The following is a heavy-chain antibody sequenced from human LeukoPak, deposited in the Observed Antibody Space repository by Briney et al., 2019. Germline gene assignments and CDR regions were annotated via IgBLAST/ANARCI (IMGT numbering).Heavy chain of an antibody. J-gene: IGHJ4*02. CDR2: ITSSSTYV. CDR3: AGALDYYDNTGPLDY. Sequence: PGGSLRLSCAASGFTFSDYTMNWVRQAPGKGLEWVSSITSSSTYVYYADSVKGRFTISRDNAENSLHLQMNSLRAEDTAVYYCAGALDYYDNTGPLDYWGQGTLVTVSS. CDR1: GFTFSDYT. V-gene: IGHV3-21*01. D-gene: IGHD3-22*01.